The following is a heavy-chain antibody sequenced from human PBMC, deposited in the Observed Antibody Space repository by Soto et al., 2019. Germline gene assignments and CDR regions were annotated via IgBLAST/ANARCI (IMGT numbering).Heavy chain of an antibody. J-gene: IGHJ6*03. V-gene: IGHV3-13*01. CDR2: IGTAGDT. CDR1: GFTFSSYD. CDR3: ARRINYYYYMDV. D-gene: IGHD1-20*01. Sequence: GGSLRLSCAASGFTFSSYDMHWVRQATGKGLEWVSAIGTAGDTYYPGSVKGRFTISRENAKNSLYLQMNSLRAGDTAVYYCARRINYYYYMDVWGKGTTVTVSS.